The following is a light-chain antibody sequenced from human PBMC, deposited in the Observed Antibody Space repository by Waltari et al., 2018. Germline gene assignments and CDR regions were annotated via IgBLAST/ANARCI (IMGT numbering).Light chain of an antibody. V-gene: IGKV1-39*01. CDR3: QQSYSTPLYT. CDR2: AAS. Sequence: DIQMTQSTSSLSASVGDRVTITCRARQSISSYLNWYQQKPGKATKLLIYAASSLQSGVPSRFSGSGSGTDFTLTISSLQPEDFATYYCQQSYSTPLYTFGQGTKLEIK. J-gene: IGKJ2*01. CDR1: QSISSY.